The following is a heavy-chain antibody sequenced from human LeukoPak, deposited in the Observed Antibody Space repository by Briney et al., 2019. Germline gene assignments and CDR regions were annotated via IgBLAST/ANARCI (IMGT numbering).Heavy chain of an antibody. Sequence: GGSLRLSCAASGFTFSSFAMTWVRQAPGKGLEWVSVISGSGGKTYYADSVKGRFTLSGDNSNRTLFLEMSGLRVEDTAVYYCAREGTYYDSSGYYVSWGQGTLVTVSA. D-gene: IGHD3-22*01. CDR2: ISGSGGKT. CDR3: AREGTYYDSSGYYVS. CDR1: GFTFSSFA. V-gene: IGHV3-23*01. J-gene: IGHJ5*02.